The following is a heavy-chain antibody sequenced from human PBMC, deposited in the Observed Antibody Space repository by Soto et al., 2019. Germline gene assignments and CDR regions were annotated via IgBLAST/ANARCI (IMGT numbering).Heavy chain of an antibody. CDR2: ISSSSSYI. CDR3: ARVHCSSTSCYILPDYFDY. D-gene: IGHD2-2*02. J-gene: IGHJ4*02. Sequence: EVQLLDSGGGLVQPGGSLRLSCAASGFTFSSYSMNWVRQAPGKGLEWVSSISSSSSYIYYADSVKGRFTISRDNAKNSLYLQMNSLRAEDTAVYYCARVHCSSTSCYILPDYFDYWGQGTLVTVSS. V-gene: IGHV3-21*01. CDR1: GFTFSSYS.